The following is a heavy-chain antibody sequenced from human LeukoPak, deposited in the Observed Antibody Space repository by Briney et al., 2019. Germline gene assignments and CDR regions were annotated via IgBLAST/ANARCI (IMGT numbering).Heavy chain of an antibody. V-gene: IGHV5-51*01. CDR3: ASPGQTNAFYI. CDR2: IYPAHSDT. D-gene: IGHD1-1*01. CDR1: GYRFTSHW. J-gene: IGHJ3*02. Sequence: GESLKISCKASGYRFTSHWIGWVRQMPGKGLELMGIIYPAHSDTRYSPSYQGQVTILADKSISTAYLQWSSLKASDTAMYYCASPGQTNAFYIWGRGTMVTVSS.